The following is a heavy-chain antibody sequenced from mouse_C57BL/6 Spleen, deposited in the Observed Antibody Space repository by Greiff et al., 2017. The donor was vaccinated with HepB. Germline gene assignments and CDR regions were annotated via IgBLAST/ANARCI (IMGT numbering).Heavy chain of an antibody. Sequence: EVKLVESGGGLVQPGGSLSLSCAASGFTFTDYYMSWVRQPPGKALEWVGFIRNKANGYTTEYSASVNGRFTISRDNSQTILYLQRNARRAEDSATYYCSRSSTVVEARFAYWGPGTLVTVTA. V-gene: IGHV7-3*01. D-gene: IGHD1-1*01. CDR2: IRNKANGYTT. J-gene: IGHJ3*01. CDR3: SRSSTVVEARFAY. CDR1: GFTFTDYY.